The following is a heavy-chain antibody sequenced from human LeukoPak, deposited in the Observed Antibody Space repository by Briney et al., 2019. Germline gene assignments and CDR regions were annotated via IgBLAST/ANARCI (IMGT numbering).Heavy chain of an antibody. Sequence: GGSLRLSCAASGFTFSSYWMSWVRQAPGKGLEWVANIKQDGSEKYYVDSVKGRFTISRDNAKNSLYLQMNSLRAEDTAVYYCARGNLGYDFWSGPYPYYFDYWGQGTLVTVSS. CDR2: IKQDGSEK. CDR1: GFTFSSYW. D-gene: IGHD3-3*01. J-gene: IGHJ4*02. V-gene: IGHV3-7*01. CDR3: ARGNLGYDFWSGPYPYYFDY.